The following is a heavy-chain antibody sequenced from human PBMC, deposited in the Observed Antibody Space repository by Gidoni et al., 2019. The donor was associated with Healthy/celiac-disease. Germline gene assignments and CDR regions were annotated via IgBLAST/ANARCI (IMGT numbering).Heavy chain of an antibody. CDR3: AKDTFTFGGVIGQFDY. Sequence: QVQLVESGGGVVQPGRSLRLSCAASGFTFSSYGRHWVRQAPGKGLEWVAVISYDGSNKDYADSVKGRFTISRDNSKNTLYLQMNSLRAEDTAVYYCAKDTFTFGGVIGQFDYWDQGTLVTVSS. J-gene: IGHJ4*02. V-gene: IGHV3-30*18. D-gene: IGHD3-16*02. CDR2: ISYDGSNK. CDR1: GFTFSSYG.